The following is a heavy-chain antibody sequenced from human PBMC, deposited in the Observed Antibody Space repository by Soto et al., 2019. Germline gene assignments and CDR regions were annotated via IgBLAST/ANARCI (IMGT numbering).Heavy chain of an antibody. V-gene: IGHV3-33*01. CDR3: AGYLSPSYYYDSSAGY. CDR2: IWFDGSNR. Sequence: QVQLVESGGGVVQPGRSLRLSCAASGFTFSSYGMHWVRQAPGKGLEWVAVIWFDGSNRYYADSVKGRFTISRDNSKNTLYLQMISLRAEDTAVYYCAGYLSPSYYYDSSAGYWGQGTLVTVSS. J-gene: IGHJ4*02. D-gene: IGHD3-22*01. CDR1: GFTFSSYG.